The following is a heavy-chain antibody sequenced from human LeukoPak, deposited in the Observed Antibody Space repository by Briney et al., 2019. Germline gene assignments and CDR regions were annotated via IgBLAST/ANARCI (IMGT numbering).Heavy chain of an antibody. V-gene: IGHV3-23*01. D-gene: IGHD2-15*01. J-gene: IGHJ4*02. CDR2: ISGSGGST. CDR3: AKGSKVVVAATPFDY. Sequence: GGSLRLSCAASGFTFSSYGMSWVRQAPGKGLEWVSAISGSGGSTYYADSVKGRFTISRDNSKNTLYLQMNSLRAEDTAVYYCAKGSKVVVAATPFDYWGQGTLVTVSS. CDR1: GFTFSSYG.